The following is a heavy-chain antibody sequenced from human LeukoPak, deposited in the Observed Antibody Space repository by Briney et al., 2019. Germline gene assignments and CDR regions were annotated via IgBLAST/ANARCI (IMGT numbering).Heavy chain of an antibody. V-gene: IGHV1-8*01. CDR1: GYTFTSYD. D-gene: IGHD3-10*01. CDR2: MNPNSGNT. CDR3: ARGFYGSGSYDYGMDV. J-gene: IGHJ6*02. Sequence: ASVKVSCKASGYTFTSYDINWVRQATGQGREWMGWMNPNSGNTGYAQKFQGRVTMTRNTSISTAYMELSSLRSEDTAVYYCARGFYGSGSYDYGMDVWGQGTMVTVSS.